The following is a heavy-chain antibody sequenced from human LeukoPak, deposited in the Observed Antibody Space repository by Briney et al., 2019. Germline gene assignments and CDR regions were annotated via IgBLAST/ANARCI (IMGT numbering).Heavy chain of an antibody. D-gene: IGHD3-10*01. Sequence: PSETLSLTCTVSGGSVSSGSYYWSWIRQPPGKGLEWIGYIYYSGSTNYNPSLKSRVTISVDTSKNQFSLKLSSVTAADTAVYCCARADYGSGSYLIDYWGQGTLVTVSS. CDR2: IYYSGST. CDR3: ARADYGSGSYLIDY. CDR1: GGSVSSGSYY. J-gene: IGHJ4*02. V-gene: IGHV4-61*01.